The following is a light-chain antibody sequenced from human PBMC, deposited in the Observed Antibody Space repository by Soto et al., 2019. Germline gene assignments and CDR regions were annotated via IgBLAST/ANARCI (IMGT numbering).Light chain of an antibody. CDR1: QSVSSSF. J-gene: IGKJ4*01. CDR2: GAS. CDR3: QHYGSSPLT. V-gene: IGKV3-20*01. Sequence: DIVLTQSPGTLSLSLGERATLSCRASQSVSSSFLAWYQQKPGQAPRLLIYGASSRATGIPDRCSGSGSGADFPLTISRLEAEDVAVYYCQHYGSSPLTFGGGTKVEIK.